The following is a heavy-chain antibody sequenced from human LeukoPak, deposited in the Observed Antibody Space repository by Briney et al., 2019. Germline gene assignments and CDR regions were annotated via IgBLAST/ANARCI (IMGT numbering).Heavy chain of an antibody. CDR1: GFTFSSYS. D-gene: IGHD1-26*01. V-gene: IGHV3-21*05. Sequence: GGSLRLSCAASGFTFSSYSMNWVRQAPGKGLEWVSYISSSSSYIYYADSVKGRFTISRDNAKNSLILQTSSLTVADTGIYYCARDGSPNYGYYAFFDNWGQGTLVTVSS. CDR2: ISSSSSYI. CDR3: ARDGSPNYGYYAFFDN. J-gene: IGHJ4*02.